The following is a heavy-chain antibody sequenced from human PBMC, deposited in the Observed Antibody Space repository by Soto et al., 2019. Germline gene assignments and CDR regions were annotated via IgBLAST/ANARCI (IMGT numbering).Heavy chain of an antibody. V-gene: IGHV1-69*12. CDR2: IIPIFGTA. CDR1: GGTFSSYA. Sequence: QVQLVQSGAEVKKPGSSVKVSCKASGGTFSSYAISWVRQAPGQGLEWMGGIIPIFGTANYAQKFQGRVTITADESTSTAYMELSSLRSEDTAVYYCAINLGIGDYGDYDGEGYYYYGMDVWGQGTTVTVSS. CDR3: AINLGIGDYGDYDGEGYYYYGMDV. D-gene: IGHD4-17*01. J-gene: IGHJ6*02.